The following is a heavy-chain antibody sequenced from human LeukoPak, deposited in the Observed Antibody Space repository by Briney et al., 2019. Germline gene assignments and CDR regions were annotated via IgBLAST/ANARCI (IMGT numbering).Heavy chain of an antibody. J-gene: IGHJ5*02. Sequence: ASVKVSCKAYRHSFTDYYIHWVRQAPGLGLEWMGWIDPKSGGTNYAQKFQGRVTMTRDTSINTACMEVSRLTSDDTAMYYCAGLPSVAARPGWFDPWGQGTLVTVSS. D-gene: IGHD6-6*01. CDR1: RHSFTDYY. V-gene: IGHV1-2*02. CDR3: AGLPSVAARPGWFDP. CDR2: IDPKSGGT.